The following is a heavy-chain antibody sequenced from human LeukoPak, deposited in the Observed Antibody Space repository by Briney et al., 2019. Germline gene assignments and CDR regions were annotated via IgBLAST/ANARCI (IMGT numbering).Heavy chain of an antibody. D-gene: IGHD6-6*01. CDR2: IYSGGST. Sequence: QAGGSLRLSSAASGFTVSSNYMSWVRQAPGKGLEWVSVIYSGGSTYYADSVKGRFTISRDNSKNTLYLQMNSLRAEDTAVYYCARESGDSSSSLGVFDYWGQGTLVTVSS. CDR1: GFTVSSNY. J-gene: IGHJ4*02. V-gene: IGHV3-53*01. CDR3: ARESGDSSSSLGVFDY.